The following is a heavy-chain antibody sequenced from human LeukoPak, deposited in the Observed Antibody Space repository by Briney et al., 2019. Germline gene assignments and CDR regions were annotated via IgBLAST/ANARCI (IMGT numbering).Heavy chain of an antibody. CDR2: IWYDGSNK. CDR3: APLAVAGTPRDY. J-gene: IGHJ4*02. Sequence: PGRSLRLSCAASGFTFSSYGMHWVRQAPGKGLXXVAVIWYDGSNKYYADSVKGRFTISRDNSKNTLYLQMNSLRAEDTAVYYCAPLAVAGTPRDYWGQGTLVTVSS. V-gene: IGHV3-33*01. CDR1: GFTFSSYG. D-gene: IGHD6-19*01.